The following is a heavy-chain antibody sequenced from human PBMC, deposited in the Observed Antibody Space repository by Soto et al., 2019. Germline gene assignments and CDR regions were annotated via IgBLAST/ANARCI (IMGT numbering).Heavy chain of an antibody. CDR1: GFTFSSYG. CDR2: ISYDGSNK. D-gene: IGHD3-3*01. V-gene: IGHV3-30*18. CDR3: AKDRRLRFLEWLRDV. Sequence: GGSLRLSCAASGFTFSSYGMHWVRQAPGKGLEWVAVISYDGSNKYYADSVKGRFTISRDNSKNTLYLQMNSLRAEDTAVYYCAKDRRLRFLEWLRDVWGQGATVTVSS. J-gene: IGHJ6*02.